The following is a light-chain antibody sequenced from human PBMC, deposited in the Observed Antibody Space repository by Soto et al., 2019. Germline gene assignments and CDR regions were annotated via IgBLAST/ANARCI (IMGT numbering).Light chain of an antibody. J-gene: IGLJ2*01. CDR3: QSFDNSLSGSKV. V-gene: IGLV1-40*01. CDR2: GNN. CDR1: RCNIGAEYD. Sequence: QSVLTQPPSVSGAPGQRVTISCTGSRCNIGAEYDVHWYQQLPGTAPKLLIYGNNNRPSGVPERFSGSKSGNSASLAIPGLQAEEEADDSGQSFDNSLSGSKVFGGGTKLTVL.